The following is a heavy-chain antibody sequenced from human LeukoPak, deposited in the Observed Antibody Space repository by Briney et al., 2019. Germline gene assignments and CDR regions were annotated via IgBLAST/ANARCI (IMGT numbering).Heavy chain of an antibody. V-gene: IGHV1-18*01. Sequence: GASVKVSCKASGYTFTNYGISWVRQAPGQGLEWMGWISAYNGNTNYAQKFQGRVTITADESTSTAYMELSSLRSEDTAVYYCSTVEAAAGNPFDYWGQGTLVTVSS. J-gene: IGHJ4*02. CDR1: GYTFTNYG. D-gene: IGHD6-13*01. CDR2: ISAYNGNT. CDR3: STVEAAAGNPFDY.